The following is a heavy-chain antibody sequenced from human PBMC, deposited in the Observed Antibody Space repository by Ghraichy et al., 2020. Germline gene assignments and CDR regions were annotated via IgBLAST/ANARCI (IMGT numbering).Heavy chain of an antibody. Sequence: SQTLSLTCAISGDSVSSNSAAWNWIRQSPSRGLEWLGRTYFRSKWYNDYAVSVKSRITINPDTSKNQFSLQLNSVTPEDTAVYYCAKEKVYGDYVGDFDYWGQGTLVTVSS. J-gene: IGHJ4*02. CDR3: AKEKVYGDYVGDFDY. CDR2: TYFRSKWYN. CDR1: GDSVSSNSAA. D-gene: IGHD4-17*01. V-gene: IGHV6-1*01.